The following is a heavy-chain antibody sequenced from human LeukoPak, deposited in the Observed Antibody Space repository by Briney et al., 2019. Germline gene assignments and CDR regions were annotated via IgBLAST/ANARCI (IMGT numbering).Heavy chain of an antibody. Sequence: GGSLRLSCAASGFTFSSYGMHWVRQAPGKGLEWVAVISYDGSNKYYADSVKGRFTISRDNSKNTLYLQMNSLRAEDTAVYYCAKDLNSSSWYRGGVFDYWGQGTLVTVSS. CDR2: ISYDGSNK. J-gene: IGHJ4*02. D-gene: IGHD6-13*01. CDR1: GFTFSSYG. CDR3: AKDLNSSSWYRGGVFDY. V-gene: IGHV3-30*18.